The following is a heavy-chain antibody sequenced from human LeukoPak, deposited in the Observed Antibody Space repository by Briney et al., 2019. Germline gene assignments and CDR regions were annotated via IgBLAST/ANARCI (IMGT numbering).Heavy chain of an antibody. V-gene: IGHV5-51*01. J-gene: IGHJ6*02. CDR2: IYPGDSDT. D-gene: IGHD5-12*01. CDR3: ARASYGSEYYYYYGMDV. Sequence: PGESLKISCKGSGYSFTSYWIGWVRQMPGKGLEWMGIIYPGDSDTRYSPSFQGQVTLSADKSISTAYLQWSSLKASDTAMYYCARASYGSEYYYYYGMDVWGQGTTVTVSS. CDR1: GYSFTSYW.